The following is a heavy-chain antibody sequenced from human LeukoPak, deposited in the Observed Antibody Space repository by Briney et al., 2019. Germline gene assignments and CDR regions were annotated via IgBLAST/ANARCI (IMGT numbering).Heavy chain of an antibody. D-gene: IGHD6-6*01. CDR3: AKDGKYSFYMDV. V-gene: IGHV3-73*01. Sequence: GGSLRLSCAASGFTFSGSAMHWVRQASGKGLEWVGRIRSKANHYATAYAASVKGRFTVSRDDSKNTAYLQMNSLKTEDTAVYYCAKDGKYSFYMDVWGKGTTVTVSS. CDR2: IRSKANHYAT. CDR1: GFTFSGSA. J-gene: IGHJ6*03.